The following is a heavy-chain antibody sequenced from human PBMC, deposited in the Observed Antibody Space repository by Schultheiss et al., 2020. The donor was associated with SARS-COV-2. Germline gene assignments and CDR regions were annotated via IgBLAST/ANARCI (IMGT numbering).Heavy chain of an antibody. D-gene: IGHD2-2*02. V-gene: IGHV3-48*04. CDR3: AREVWGPAATPTEGDAFDI. Sequence: GGSLRLSCAASGFTFSSYSMNWVRQAPGKGLEWVSSISSSGSTIYYADSVKGRFTISRDNAKNSLYLQMNSLRAEDTAVYYCAREVWGPAATPTEGDAFDIWGQGTMVTVSS. CDR1: GFTFSSYS. J-gene: IGHJ3*02. CDR2: ISSSGSTI.